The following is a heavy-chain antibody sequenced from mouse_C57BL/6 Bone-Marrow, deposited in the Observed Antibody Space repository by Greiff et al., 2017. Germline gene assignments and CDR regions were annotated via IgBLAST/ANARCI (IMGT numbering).Heavy chain of an antibody. V-gene: IGHV1-64*01. J-gene: IGHJ4*01. CDR3: ARPPVEYYYAMDY. CDR1: GYTFTSYW. Sequence: QVQLQQPGAELVKPGASVKLSCKASGYTFTSYWMHWVKQRPGQGLEWIGMIHPNSGSTNYNEKFKSKATLTVDKSSSTAYMQLSSLTSEDSAVYYCARPPVEYYYAMDYWGQGTSVTVSS. CDR2: IHPNSGST.